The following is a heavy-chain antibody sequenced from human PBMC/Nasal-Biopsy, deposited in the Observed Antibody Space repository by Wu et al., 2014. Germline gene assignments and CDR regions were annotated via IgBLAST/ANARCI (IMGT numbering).Heavy chain of an antibody. V-gene: IGHV4-61*02. CDR1: GGSISSGDYY. CDR2: ISTSGST. J-gene: IGHJ3*01. Sequence: TLSLTCTVSGGSISSGDYYWTWIRQPAGKGLEWIGRISTSGSTSFCSSLKSRVTISVDTSKNQFSLKLSSVTAADTAVYYCATYDPNLHAFALWGPRDNGHRLF. CDR3: ATYDPNLHAFAL. D-gene: IGHD5-12*01.